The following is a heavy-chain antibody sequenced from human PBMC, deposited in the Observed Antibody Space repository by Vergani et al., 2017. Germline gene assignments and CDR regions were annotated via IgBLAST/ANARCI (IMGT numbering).Heavy chain of an antibody. CDR1: GYTLTELS. V-gene: IGHV1-24*01. CDR3: AAEPYYYDSSGYYHPFDY. D-gene: IGHD3-22*01. J-gene: IGHJ4*02. Sequence: QVQLVQSGAEVKKPGASVKVSCKVSGYTLTELSMHWVRQAPGKGLEWMGGFDPEDGETIYAQKFQGRVNMTEDTSTDTAYMALSSLRSEDTAVYYCAAEPYYYDSSGYYHPFDYWGQGTLVTVSS. CDR2: FDPEDGET.